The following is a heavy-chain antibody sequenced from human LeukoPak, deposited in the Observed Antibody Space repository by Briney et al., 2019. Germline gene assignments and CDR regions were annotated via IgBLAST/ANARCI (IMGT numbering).Heavy chain of an antibody. CDR2: INPNSGGT. D-gene: IGHD3-22*01. CDR1: GYTFTGYH. Sequence: ASVKVSCKASGYTFTGYHMHWVRQAPGQGLEWMGWINPNSGGTNYARKFQGRVTMTRDTSISTAYMELSRLRSDDTAVYYCARESYDNSGYYYFQFDYWGQGTLVTVSS. V-gene: IGHV1-2*02. CDR3: ARESYDNSGYYYFQFDY. J-gene: IGHJ4*02.